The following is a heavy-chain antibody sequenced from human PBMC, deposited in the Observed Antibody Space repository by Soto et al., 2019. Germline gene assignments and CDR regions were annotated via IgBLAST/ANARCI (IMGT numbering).Heavy chain of an antibody. CDR3: ARRPGALVAVLYIYPLDGREAMSDVDV. D-gene: IGHD6-19*01. V-gene: IGHV3-30-3*01. Sequence: QMQLVESGGGVVQPGESLRLSCAASGFTFNYYPMHWVRQTPGKGLEWVAVISFDGSNKYYADSVKGRFTISRDNSKNLLYLKMNSLRAEDAAVYYCARRPGALVAVLYIYPLDGREAMSDVDVWGQGTTVSVSS. CDR1: GFTFNYYP. CDR2: ISFDGSNK. J-gene: IGHJ6*02.